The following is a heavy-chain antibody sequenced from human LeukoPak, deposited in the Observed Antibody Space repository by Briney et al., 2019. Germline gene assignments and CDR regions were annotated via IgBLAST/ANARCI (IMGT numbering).Heavy chain of an antibody. CDR1: GFIFSSYA. Sequence: PGRSLRLSCAASGFIFSSYAVHWVRQAPGKGLEWVAFISFDGSNKYYADSVKGRFTISRDNSKNTLYLQMNSLRAEDTAVYYCTRSLDYWGQGTLVTVSS. V-gene: IGHV3-30-3*01. D-gene: IGHD2-15*01. CDR3: TRSLDY. J-gene: IGHJ4*02. CDR2: ISFDGSNK.